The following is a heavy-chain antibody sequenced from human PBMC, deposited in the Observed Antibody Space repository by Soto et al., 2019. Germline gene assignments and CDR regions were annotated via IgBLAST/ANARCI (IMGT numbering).Heavy chain of an antibody. CDR1: GYTFTSYY. Sequence: QVQLVQSGAEVKKPGASVKVSCKASGYTFTSYYMHWVRQAPGQGLEWMGIINPSGGSTSYAQKFQGRVTMIRDTSTSTVYMELSSLRSEDTAVYYCARPLYYYDSSGSFANWGQGTLVTVSS. J-gene: IGHJ4*02. CDR3: ARPLYYYDSSGSFAN. V-gene: IGHV1-46*01. D-gene: IGHD3-22*01. CDR2: INPSGGST.